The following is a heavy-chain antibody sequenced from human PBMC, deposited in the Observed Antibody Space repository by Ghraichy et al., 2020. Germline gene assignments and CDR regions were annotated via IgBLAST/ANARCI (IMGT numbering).Heavy chain of an antibody. J-gene: IGHJ5*02. Sequence: SETLSLTCTVSGGSLRNYYWSWIRQPPGNGLEWIGYVYYSGSTNYNPSLKSRVTISVDTSKNQFSLKLSSVTAADTAVYYCARLSFQRYYYDSNWFDPWGQGTLVTVSS. D-gene: IGHD3-22*01. CDR2: VYYSGST. V-gene: IGHV4-59*08. CDR1: GGSLRNYY. CDR3: ARLSFQRYYYDSNWFDP.